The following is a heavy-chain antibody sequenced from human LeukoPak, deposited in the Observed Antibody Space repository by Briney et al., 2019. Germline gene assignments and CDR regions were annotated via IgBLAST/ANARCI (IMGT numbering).Heavy chain of an antibody. Sequence: GSSVKVSCKASGGTFSSYAISWVRQAPGQGLEWMGGIIPIFGTANYAQKFQGRVTITTDESTSTAYMELSSLRSEDTAVYYCARGGRIAAYFQHWGQGTLVTVSS. J-gene: IGHJ1*01. CDR2: IIPIFGTA. D-gene: IGHD6-13*01. V-gene: IGHV1-69*05. CDR1: GGTFSSYA. CDR3: ARGGRIAAYFQH.